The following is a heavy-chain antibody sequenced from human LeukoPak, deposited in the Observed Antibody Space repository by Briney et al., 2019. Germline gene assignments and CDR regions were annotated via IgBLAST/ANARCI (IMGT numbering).Heavy chain of an antibody. CDR1: GYTFTGYY. Sequence: ASVKVSCKASGYTFTGYYMHWVRQAPGQGLEWMGWINPKSGGTNYAQKFQGRVTMTRDTSISTAYMELSRLRSDDTAVYYCAKDGDSSSWYNYYYYYYMDVWGKGTTVTVSS. D-gene: IGHD6-13*01. CDR2: INPKSGGT. V-gene: IGHV1-2*02. CDR3: AKDGDSSSWYNYYYYYYMDV. J-gene: IGHJ6*03.